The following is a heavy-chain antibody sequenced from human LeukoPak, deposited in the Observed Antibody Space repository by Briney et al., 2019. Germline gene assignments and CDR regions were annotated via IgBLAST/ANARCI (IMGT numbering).Heavy chain of an antibody. CDR3: ARGTMVRAPMDV. D-gene: IGHD3-10*01. Sequence: EASVKVSCKASAGSFSSYAISWVRQDPGQGLEWMGGIIPIFGTANYAQKFQGRVTITADESTSTAYMELSSLRSEDTAVYYCARGTMVRAPMDVWGQGTTVTVSS. J-gene: IGHJ6*02. CDR1: AGSFSSYA. CDR2: IIPIFGTA. V-gene: IGHV1-69*13.